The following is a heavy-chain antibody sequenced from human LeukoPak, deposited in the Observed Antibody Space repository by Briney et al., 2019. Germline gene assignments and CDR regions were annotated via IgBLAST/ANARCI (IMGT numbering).Heavy chain of an antibody. V-gene: IGHV4-4*02. CDR1: GGSISSSNW. Sequence: SGTLSLTCDVSGGSISSSNWWSWVRQSPGKGLEWIGEIYHNGRTNYNPSLKSRVTISVQKSKNQFSLKLTSVTAADTAVYYCANENRGGSTWYSLASWGQGVLVTVSS. CDR3: ANENRGGSTWYSLAS. D-gene: IGHD6-13*01. J-gene: IGHJ5*02. CDR2: IYHNGRT.